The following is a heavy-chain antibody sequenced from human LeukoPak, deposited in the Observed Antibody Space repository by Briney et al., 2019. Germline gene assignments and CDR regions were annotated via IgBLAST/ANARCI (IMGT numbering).Heavy chain of an antibody. V-gene: IGHV3-21*01. J-gene: IGHJ4*02. CDR2: ISSSSSYI. Sequence: GGSLRLSCAASGFTFSSYSMNWVRQAPGKGLEWVSSISSSSSYIYYADSVKGRFTISRDNAKNSLYLQMSSLRAGDTAVYYCARSYSSGWYLLVDYFDYWGQGTLVTVSS. D-gene: IGHD6-19*01. CDR1: GFTFSSYS. CDR3: ARSYSSGWYLLVDYFDY.